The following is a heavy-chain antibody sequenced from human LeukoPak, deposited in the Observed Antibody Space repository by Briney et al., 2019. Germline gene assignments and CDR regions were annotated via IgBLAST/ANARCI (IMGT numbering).Heavy chain of an antibody. J-gene: IGHJ4*02. V-gene: IGHV4-39*01. CDR3: ARLTIYASGEDS. D-gene: IGHD2/OR15-2a*01. CDR2: IYYSGST. Sequence: NPSETLSLTCTVSGASIGSYYWGWIRQPPGKGLEWIGSIYYSGSTYYDPSLKSRVTISVDTSKNQFSLKLSSVTAADTAVYYCARLTIYASGEDSWGQGTLVTVSS. CDR1: GASIGSYY.